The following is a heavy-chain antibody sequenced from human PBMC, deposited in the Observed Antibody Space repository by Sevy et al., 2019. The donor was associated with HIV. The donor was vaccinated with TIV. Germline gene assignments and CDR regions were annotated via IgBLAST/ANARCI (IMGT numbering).Heavy chain of an antibody. Sequence: SETLSLTCTVSGGSINSGNYYWSWIRQPAGKGLEWIGRIYTSGSTNYNPSLKSRVTISVDTSKNQFSLKLRSVTAADTAVYYCARESGDCSSTSCYEGVFDYWGQGTLVTVSS. D-gene: IGHD2-2*01. CDR3: ARESGDCSSTSCYEGVFDY. CDR1: GGSINSGNYY. J-gene: IGHJ4*02. CDR2: IYTSGST. V-gene: IGHV4-61*02.